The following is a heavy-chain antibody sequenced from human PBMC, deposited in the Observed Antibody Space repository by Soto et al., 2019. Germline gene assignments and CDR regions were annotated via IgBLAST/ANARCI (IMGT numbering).Heavy chain of an antibody. CDR2: ISAYNGNK. CDR1: GYTFTSYG. D-gene: IGHD2-2*01. J-gene: IGHJ6*02. V-gene: IGHV1-18*01. Sequence: GASVKVSCKASGYTFTSYGISWVRQAPGQGLEWMGWISAYNGNKNYAQKLQGRVTMTTDTSTSTAYMELRSLRSDDTAVYYCARDGRPEPTNCISTSCYYVRHNLYYYYGMDVWGQGTTVTVYS. CDR3: ARDGRPEPTNCISTSCYYVRHNLYYYYGMDV.